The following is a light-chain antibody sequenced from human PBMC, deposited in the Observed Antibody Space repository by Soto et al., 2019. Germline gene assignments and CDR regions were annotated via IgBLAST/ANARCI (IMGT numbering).Light chain of an antibody. J-gene: IGKJ4*01. V-gene: IGKV1-6*01. CDR2: AAS. CDR3: LQDYNYPLT. Sequence: AIQMTQSPSSLSASVGARVTITCRASQGIRNDLGWYQQKPGKAPKLLIYAASSLQSGVPSRFRGSGSGTDFTLTISSLEPEDFATYYCLQDYNYPLTFGGGTKVDIK. CDR1: QGIRND.